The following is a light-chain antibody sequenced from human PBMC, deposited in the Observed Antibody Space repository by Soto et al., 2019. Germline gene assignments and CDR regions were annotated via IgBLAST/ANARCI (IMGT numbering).Light chain of an antibody. CDR1: QSVSSK. V-gene: IGKV3-20*01. CDR3: QQYGSSAWT. Sequence: EIVMTQSPATLSVCPGEGATLSCRASQSVSSKLAWYQQKPGQAPRLLIYGASSRATGIPDRFSGSGSGTDFTLTISRLEPEDFAVYYCQQYGSSAWTFGQGTKVDIK. CDR2: GAS. J-gene: IGKJ1*01.